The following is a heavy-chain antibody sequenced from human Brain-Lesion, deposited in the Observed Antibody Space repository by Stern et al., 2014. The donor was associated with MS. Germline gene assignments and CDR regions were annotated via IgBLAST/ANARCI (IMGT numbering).Heavy chain of an antibody. CDR1: EYTFTDRY. CDR3: AQSGNYDWYFDL. D-gene: IGHD1-26*01. CDR2: ITPFNGNT. Sequence: QLVESGAEVRKHGSSGNVSCKASEYTFTDRYRDWVRQAPGKALEGVGWITPFNGNTLYAQKFQDRVTITADRSLSTAYMELSSLTSEDTAMYFCAQSGNYDWYFDLWGRGTLVTVSS. V-gene: IGHV1-45*02. J-gene: IGHJ2*01.